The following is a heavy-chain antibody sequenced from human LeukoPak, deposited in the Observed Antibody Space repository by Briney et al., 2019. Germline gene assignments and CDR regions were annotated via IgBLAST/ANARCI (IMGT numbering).Heavy chain of an antibody. Sequence: SETLSLTCTVSGYSISSGYYWGWIRQPPGKGLEWIGSIYYSGSTYYNPSLKSRVTISVDTSKNQFSLKLSSVTAADTAVYYCARTEWLLYDYYYYYMDVWGKGTTVTVSS. D-gene: IGHD3-3*01. CDR3: ARTEWLLYDYYYYYMDV. CDR2: IYYSGST. V-gene: IGHV4-38-2*02. J-gene: IGHJ6*03. CDR1: GYSISSGYY.